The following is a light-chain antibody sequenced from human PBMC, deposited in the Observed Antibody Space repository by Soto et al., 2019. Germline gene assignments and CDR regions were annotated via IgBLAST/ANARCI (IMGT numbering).Light chain of an antibody. V-gene: IGLV2-14*01. J-gene: IGLJ1*01. Sequence: QSVLTQPASVSGSPGQSITISCTGTSSDVGGYNYVSWYQQHPGKAPKLMIYDVSNRPSGVSNRFSGSKSGNTASLTISGLQAEDEADYYCSSYTSSSPGWGFGTGTKVTVL. CDR3: SSYTSSSPGWG. CDR2: DVS. CDR1: SSDVGGYNY.